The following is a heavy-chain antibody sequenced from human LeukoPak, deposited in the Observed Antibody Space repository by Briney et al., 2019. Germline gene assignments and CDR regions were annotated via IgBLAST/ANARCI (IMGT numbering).Heavy chain of an antibody. CDR3: ATGIYDILTGYQPYYFDY. CDR1: GYTLTELC. J-gene: IGHJ4*02. V-gene: IGHV1-24*01. D-gene: IGHD3-9*01. Sequence: ASVKVCCKVSGYTLTELCMHWVRQAPGKGLEWMGGCDPEDGETIYAQKFQGRVTMTEDTSTDTAYMELSSLRSEDTAVYYCATGIYDILTGYQPYYFDYRGQGTLVTVSS. CDR2: CDPEDGET.